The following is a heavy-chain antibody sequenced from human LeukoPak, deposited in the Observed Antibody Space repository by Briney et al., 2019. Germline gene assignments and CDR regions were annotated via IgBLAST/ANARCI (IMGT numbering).Heavy chain of an antibody. V-gene: IGHV3-23*01. J-gene: IGHJ4*02. D-gene: IGHD4-17*01. CDR2: ISGSGGST. CDR3: AKLLDYGDYEQYYFDY. CDR1: GFTFSSYA. Sequence: PGGSLRLSCAASGFTFSSYAMSSVRQAPGKGLEWVSAISGSGGSTYYADSVKGRFTISRDNSKNTLYLQMNSLRAEDTAVYYCAKLLDYGDYEQYYFDYWGQGTLVTVSS.